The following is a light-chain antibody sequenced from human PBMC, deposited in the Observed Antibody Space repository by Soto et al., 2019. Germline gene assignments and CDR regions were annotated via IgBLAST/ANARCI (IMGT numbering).Light chain of an antibody. CDR2: GAS. CDR3: QQYGSSPGT. J-gene: IGKJ1*01. CDR1: QSVSSSY. V-gene: IGKV3-20*01. Sequence: EIVMTQSPGTLSLSPEERATLSCRASQSVSSSYLAWYQQKPGQAPRLLIYGASSRATGIPDRFSGSGSGTDFTLTISRLEPEDFAVYYCQQYGSSPGTFGQGTKVEIK.